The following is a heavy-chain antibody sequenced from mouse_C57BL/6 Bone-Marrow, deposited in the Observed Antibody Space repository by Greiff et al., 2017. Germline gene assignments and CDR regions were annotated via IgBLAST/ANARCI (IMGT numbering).Heavy chain of an antibody. CDR1: GYAFTNYL. CDR3: ARRSDY. CDR2: INPGSGGT. V-gene: IGHV1-54*01. Sequence: QVQLKESGAELVRPGTSVKVSCKASGYAFTNYLIEWVKQRPGQGLEWIGVINPGSGGTNYNEKFKGKATLTADKSSSTAYMQLSSLTSEDYAVYFCARRSDYWGQGTTLTVSS. J-gene: IGHJ2*01.